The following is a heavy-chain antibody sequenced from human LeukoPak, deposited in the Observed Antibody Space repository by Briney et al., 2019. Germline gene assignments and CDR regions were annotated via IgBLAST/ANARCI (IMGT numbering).Heavy chain of an antibody. Sequence: GGSLRLSCAASGFTFDDYAMHWVRQAPGKGLEWVSGISWNSGSIGYADSVKGRFTISRDNSKNTLYLQMNSLRAEDTAVYYCARQPGNYYYYGMDVWGRGTTVTVSS. J-gene: IGHJ6*02. CDR3: ARQPGNYYYYGMDV. V-gene: IGHV3-9*01. CDR1: GFTFDDYA. D-gene: IGHD1-1*01. CDR2: ISWNSGSI.